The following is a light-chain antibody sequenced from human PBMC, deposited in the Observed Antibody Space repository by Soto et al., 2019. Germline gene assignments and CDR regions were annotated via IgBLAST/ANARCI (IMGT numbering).Light chain of an antibody. V-gene: IGLV2-11*01. CDR1: SSDVGGYNY. CDR3: CSYAVSSPFV. Sequence: QSVLTQPRSVSGSPGQSVTISCTGTSSDVGGYNYVSWYQQHPGKAPKLMIYDVSERPSGVPDRFSGSKSGNMASLTISGLQAEDEGDYYCCSYAVSSPFVFGCGTTVNVL. CDR2: DVS. J-gene: IGLJ1*01.